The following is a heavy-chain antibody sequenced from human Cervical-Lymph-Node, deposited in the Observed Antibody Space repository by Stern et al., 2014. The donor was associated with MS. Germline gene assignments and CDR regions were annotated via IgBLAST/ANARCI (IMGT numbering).Heavy chain of an antibody. J-gene: IGHJ5*01. Sequence: QVQLVQSGAEVRKPGASVRVSCKTYGDNFISDDINWVRQATGQGLEWMVWMNHDSCDTGYAQKFQGRLTITGDTSINTAYMELTSLSSEDSAVYYCTKAWDSWGQGTLVTVSS. CDR3: TKAWDS. V-gene: IGHV1-8*01. CDR2: MNHDSCDT. CDR1: GDNFISDD.